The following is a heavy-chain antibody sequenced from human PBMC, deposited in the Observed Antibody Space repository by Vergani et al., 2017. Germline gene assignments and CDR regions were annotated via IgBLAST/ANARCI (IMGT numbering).Heavy chain of an antibody. CDR1: GFTFSSYA. CDR2: IKQDGSEK. V-gene: IGHV3-7*03. CDR3: ARERSSSWYDLEHLSDDY. D-gene: IGHD6-13*01. J-gene: IGHJ4*02. Sequence: EVQLLESGGGLVQPGGSLRLSCAASGFTFSSYAMSWVRQAPGKGLEWVANIKQDGSEKYYVDSVKGRFTISRDNAKNSLYLQMNSLRAEDTAVYYCARERSSSWYDLEHLSDDYWGQGTLVTVSS.